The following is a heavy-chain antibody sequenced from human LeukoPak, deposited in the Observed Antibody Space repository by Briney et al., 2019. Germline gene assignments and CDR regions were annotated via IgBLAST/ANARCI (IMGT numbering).Heavy chain of an antibody. D-gene: IGHD1-1*01. CDR1: GFTFSGFG. CDR3: GRWNFAFDV. V-gene: IGHV3-7*01. CDR2: IRGDGIDK. J-gene: IGHJ3*01. Sequence: PGGSLRLSCAASGFTFSGFGMYWVRQAPGKGLEWVANIRGDGIDKYYLDSVRGRFTISRDNAKNSVYLQMSSLTAEDTAVYYCGRWNFAFDVWGHGTMVTVSS.